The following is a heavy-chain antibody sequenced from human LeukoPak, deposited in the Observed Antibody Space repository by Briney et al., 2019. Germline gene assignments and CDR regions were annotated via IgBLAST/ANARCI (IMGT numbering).Heavy chain of an antibody. J-gene: IGHJ6*02. CDR1: GFTFSSYA. V-gene: IGHV3-30-3*01. CDR2: ISYDGSNK. CDR3: ARDLRPNYYYYGMDV. D-gene: IGHD5/OR15-5a*01. Sequence: GGSLRLSCAASGFTFSSYAMHWVRQAPGKGLEWVAVISYDGSNKYYADSVKGRFTISRDNSKNTLYLQMNSLRAEDTAVYYCARDLRPNYYYYGMDVWGQGTTVTVSS.